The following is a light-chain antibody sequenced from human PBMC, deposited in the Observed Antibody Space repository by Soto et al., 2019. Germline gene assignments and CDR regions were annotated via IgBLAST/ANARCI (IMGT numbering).Light chain of an antibody. CDR2: DAS. Sequence: EIVLTQSPATLSLSPGERATLSCRASQSVSSYLAWYQQKPGQAPRLLINDASNRATGIPPRFSGSGSGTDFALTISSLYPEDFAIYYCQQRSNWHQTFGQGTK. CDR3: QQRSNWHQT. J-gene: IGKJ1*01. CDR1: QSVSSY. V-gene: IGKV3-11*01.